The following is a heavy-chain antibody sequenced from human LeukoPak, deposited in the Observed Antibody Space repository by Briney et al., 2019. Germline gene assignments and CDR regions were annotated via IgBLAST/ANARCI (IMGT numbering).Heavy chain of an antibody. J-gene: IGHJ3*02. CDR1: GFTFSSYG. CDR2: ISYDGSHK. V-gene: IGHV3-30*03. D-gene: IGHD5-24*01. Sequence: GGSLRLSCAASGFTFSSYGMHWVRQAPGKGLEWVAVISYDGSHKYYADSVKGRFTISRDISKNTLYLQMNSLRAEDTAVYYCAIMATILTDAFDIWGQGTMVTVSS. CDR3: AIMATILTDAFDI.